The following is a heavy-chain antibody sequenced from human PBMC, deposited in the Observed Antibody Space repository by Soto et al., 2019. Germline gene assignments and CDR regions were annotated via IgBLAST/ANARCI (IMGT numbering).Heavy chain of an antibody. Sequence: QVQLRESGPGLMRPSQTLSLTCTVSGASVTSTGYYWTWIRQSPGKGLEWLGYILHNGNADYSPSLETRLSISLDSSKNRFSLKVSSVSAADTAIYFCARVSAVSAEYYFDYWGQGALVTVSS. V-gene: IGHV4-30-4*01. CDR2: ILHNGNA. CDR1: GASVTSTGYY. J-gene: IGHJ4*02. D-gene: IGHD6-19*01. CDR3: ARVSAVSAEYYFDY.